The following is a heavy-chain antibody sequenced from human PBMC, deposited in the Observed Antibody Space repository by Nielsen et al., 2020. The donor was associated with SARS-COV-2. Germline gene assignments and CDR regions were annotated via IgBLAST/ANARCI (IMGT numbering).Heavy chain of an antibody. V-gene: IGHV1-46*01. J-gene: IGHJ4*02. CDR2: IKPSDYST. CDR1: GYTFTSYY. D-gene: IGHD6-19*01. Sequence: ASVKVSCKASGYTFTSYYIYWVRQAPGQGLGWMGIIKPSDYSTTYAQKFQGRVTMTRDTSTSTVYMELSSLRSEDTAVYYCARALGYSSGWYYFDHWGQGTLVTVSS. CDR3: ARALGYSSGWYYFDH.